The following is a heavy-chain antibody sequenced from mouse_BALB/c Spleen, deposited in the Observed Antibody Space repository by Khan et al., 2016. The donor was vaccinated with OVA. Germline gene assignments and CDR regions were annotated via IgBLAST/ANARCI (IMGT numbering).Heavy chain of an antibody. V-gene: IGHV3-2*02. D-gene: IGHD1-2*01. CDR2: ISYSGVT. CDR1: GYSITSGYA. CDR3: ARGNYYGYYVDY. Sequence: VQLQQSGPGLVKPSQSLSLTCTVTGYSITSGYAWNWIRQFPGNKLEWMGYISYSGVTSYTPSLKSRISITRDTSKNQFFLQLTSVTTEDTATYYCARGNYYGYYVDYWGQGTTLTVSS. J-gene: IGHJ2*01.